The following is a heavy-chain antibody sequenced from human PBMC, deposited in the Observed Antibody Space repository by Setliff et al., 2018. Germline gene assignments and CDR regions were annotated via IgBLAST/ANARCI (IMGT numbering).Heavy chain of an antibody. D-gene: IGHD2-2*01. CDR2: IIPIFGTA. J-gene: IGHJ6*02. CDR3: AVAVVPAATGYGMDV. CDR1: GGTFTSYA. Sequence: GASVKVSCKSSGGTFTSYALSWVRQAPGQGLEWMGEIIPIFGTANYAQNFQGRVTITADKSTSTAYMELSSLRSEDTAVYYCAVAVVPAATGYGMDVWGQGTTVTVSS. V-gene: IGHV1-69*06.